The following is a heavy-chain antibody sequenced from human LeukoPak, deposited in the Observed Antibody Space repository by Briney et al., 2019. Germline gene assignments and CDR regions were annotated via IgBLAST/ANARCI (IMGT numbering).Heavy chain of an antibody. CDR3: ARDRTSGDTAMAMIN. CDR1: GGTFGSYA. J-gene: IGHJ4*02. V-gene: IGHV1-69*06. D-gene: IGHD5-18*01. Sequence: GASVNVSCKASGGTFGSYAISWVRQAPGQGLEWMGGIIPIFGTANYAQTFQGRVTITADKSTSTAYMELSSLRSEDTAVYYCARDRTSGDTAMAMINWGQGTLVTVSS. CDR2: IIPIFGTA.